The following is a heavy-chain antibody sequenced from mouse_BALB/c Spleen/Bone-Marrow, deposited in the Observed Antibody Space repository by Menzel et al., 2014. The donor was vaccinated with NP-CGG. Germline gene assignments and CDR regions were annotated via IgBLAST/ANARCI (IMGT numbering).Heavy chain of an antibody. CDR2: IYPYNGGT. CDR3: ARLGRDY. CDR1: GYTFXDYN. V-gene: IGHV1S29*02. Sequence: SGPELVKPGASVKISCKASGYTFXDYNMHWVKQSHGKGLEWIGYIYPYNGGTGYNQKFKSKATLTVDNSSSTAYMELRSLTSEDSAVYYCARLGRDYWGQGTTFTVSS. J-gene: IGHJ2*01. D-gene: IGHD4-1*01.